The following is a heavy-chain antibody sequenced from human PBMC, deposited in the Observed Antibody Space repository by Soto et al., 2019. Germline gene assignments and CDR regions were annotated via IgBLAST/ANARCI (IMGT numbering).Heavy chain of an antibody. CDR3: TRVGGSVSGMDV. CDR2: IDNAGSSA. CDR1: GFTFSIYW. D-gene: IGHD1-26*01. Sequence: EVQLVESGGGLVQPGGSLRLSCAASGFTFSIYWMHWVRQAPGKGLVWVSRIDNAGSSARYADSVKGRFTISRDNAKNTVYLQMNSLRAEDTAVYDCTRVGGSVSGMDVWGQGTTVTVSS. J-gene: IGHJ6*02. V-gene: IGHV3-74*01.